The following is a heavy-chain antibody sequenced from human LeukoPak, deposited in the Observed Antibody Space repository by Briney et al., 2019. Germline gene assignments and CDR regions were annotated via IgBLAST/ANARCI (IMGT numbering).Heavy chain of an antibody. CDR2: INHRGST. J-gene: IGHJ6*03. CDR3: AGYCSGGSCPRWHYYYYMDV. D-gene: IGHD2-15*01. Sequence: SETLSLTCAVYGGSFSGYYWSWIRQPPGKGLEWIGEINHRGSTNYNPSLKSRVTISVDTSKNQFSLKLSSVTAADTAVYYCAGYCSGGSCPRWHYYYYMDVWGKGTTVTVSS. CDR1: GGSFSGYY. V-gene: IGHV4-34*01.